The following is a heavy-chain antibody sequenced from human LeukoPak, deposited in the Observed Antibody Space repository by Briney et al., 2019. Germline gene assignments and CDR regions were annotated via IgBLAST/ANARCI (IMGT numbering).Heavy chain of an antibody. V-gene: IGHV4-30-2*01. CDR3: ARVYGSGSYHFDY. CDR1: GGSISSGGYS. Sequence: SQTLSLTCAVSGGSISSGGYSWSWIRQPPGKGLEWIGYIYHSGSTYYNPSLKSRVTISVDRSKNQFPLKLSSVTAAATAVYYCARVYGSGSYHFDYWGQGTLVTVSS. CDR2: IYHSGST. J-gene: IGHJ4*02. D-gene: IGHD3-10*01.